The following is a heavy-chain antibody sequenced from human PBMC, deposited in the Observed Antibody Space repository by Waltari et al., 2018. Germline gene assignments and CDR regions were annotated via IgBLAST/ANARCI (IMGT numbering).Heavy chain of an antibody. D-gene: IGHD2-15*01. J-gene: IGHJ4*02. Sequence: QLQLQESGPGLVKPSETLSLTCTVSGGSISSSSYHWGWIRTPPGKGLEWIGSIYYSGSTYYNPSLKSRVTISVDTSKNQFSLKLSSVTAADTAVYYCARHPIVLDIVVVVAAYFDYWGQGTLVTVSS. V-gene: IGHV4-39*01. CDR3: ARHPIVLDIVVVVAAYFDY. CDR2: IYYSGST. CDR1: GGSISSSSYH.